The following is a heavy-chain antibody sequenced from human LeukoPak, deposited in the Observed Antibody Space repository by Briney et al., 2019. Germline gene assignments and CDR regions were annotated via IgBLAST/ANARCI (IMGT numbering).Heavy chain of an antibody. V-gene: IGHV1-2*02. CDR3: ATELAMIVVVNAFDI. CDR2: INPNSGGT. J-gene: IGHJ3*02. Sequence: ASVKVSCKASGYTFTGYYMHWVRQAPGQGLEWMGWINPNSGGTNYAQKFQGRVTMTRDTSISTAYMELSRLRSDDTAVYYCATELAMIVVVNAFDIWGQGTMVTVSS. CDR1: GYTFTGYY. D-gene: IGHD3-22*01.